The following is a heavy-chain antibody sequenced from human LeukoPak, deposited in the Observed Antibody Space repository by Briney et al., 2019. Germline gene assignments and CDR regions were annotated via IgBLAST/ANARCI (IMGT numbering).Heavy chain of an antibody. D-gene: IGHD3-10*02. J-gene: IGHJ6*04. CDR3: AELGITMIGGV. V-gene: IGHV3-21*01. Sequence: GESLRLSCAASGFTFSSYSMNRVRQAPGKGLKWVSSISGSSSYIYYADSVKGRFTISRDNAKNSLYLQMNSLRAEDTAVYYCAELGITMIGGVWGKGTTVTISS. CDR1: GFTFSSYS. CDR2: ISGSSSYI.